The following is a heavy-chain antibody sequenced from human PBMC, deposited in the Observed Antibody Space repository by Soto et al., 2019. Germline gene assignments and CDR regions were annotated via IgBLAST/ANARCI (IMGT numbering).Heavy chain of an antibody. J-gene: IGHJ5*02. CDR3: AGERGWFDL. CDR2: ISWNSGSI. Sequence: EVQLVESGGGLVQPGRSLRLSCAASGFTFDDDAMHWVRQAPGKGLEWVSGISWNSGSIGYADSVKGRFTISRDNAKNSLYLQINSLRAEDTALYYCAGERGWFDLWGQGTLVTVSS. D-gene: IGHD3-10*01. V-gene: IGHV3-9*01. CDR1: GFTFDDDA.